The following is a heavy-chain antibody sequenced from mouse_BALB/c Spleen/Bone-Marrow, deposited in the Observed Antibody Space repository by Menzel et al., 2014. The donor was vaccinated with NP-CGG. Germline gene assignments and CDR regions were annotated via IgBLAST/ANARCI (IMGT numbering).Heavy chain of an antibody. Sequence: VQLKQSGPELVKPGASVKISCKASGYSFTGYYKHWVKQSHVKSLEWIGRINPYNGATSYNQNFKDKASLTVDKSSSTAYMELHSLTSEDSAVYYCARKELLITTVVATDAMDYWGQGTSVTVSS. CDR1: GYSFTGYY. D-gene: IGHD1-1*01. CDR3: ARKELLITTVVATDAMDY. J-gene: IGHJ4*01. CDR2: INPYNGAT. V-gene: IGHV1-31*01.